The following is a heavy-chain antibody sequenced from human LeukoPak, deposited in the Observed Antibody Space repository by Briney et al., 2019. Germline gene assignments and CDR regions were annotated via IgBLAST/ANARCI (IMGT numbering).Heavy chain of an antibody. Sequence: VASVKVSCKASGCTFTSYYMHWVRQAPGQGLEWMGIINPSGGSTSYAQKFQGRVTMTRDTSTSTVYMELSSLRSEDTAVYYCARDRDERNYYDSSGYYQSLDYWGQGTLVTVSS. CDR3: ARDRDERNYYDSSGYYQSLDY. CDR1: GCTFTSYY. V-gene: IGHV1-46*01. CDR2: INPSGGST. J-gene: IGHJ4*02. D-gene: IGHD3-22*01.